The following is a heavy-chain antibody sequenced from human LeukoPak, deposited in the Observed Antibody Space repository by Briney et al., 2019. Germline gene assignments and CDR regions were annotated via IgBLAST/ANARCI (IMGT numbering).Heavy chain of an antibody. Sequence: GGSLRLSCAASAFTFSSYSMNWVRQAPGKGLEWVSSISSSSSYIYYADSVKGRFTISRDNAKNSLYLPMNSLRAEDTAVYYCARDGPLNYYDSSGYYGSNAFDIWGQGTMVTVSS. CDR3: ARDGPLNYYDSSGYYGSNAFDI. V-gene: IGHV3-21*01. J-gene: IGHJ3*02. D-gene: IGHD3-22*01. CDR1: AFTFSSYS. CDR2: ISSSSSYI.